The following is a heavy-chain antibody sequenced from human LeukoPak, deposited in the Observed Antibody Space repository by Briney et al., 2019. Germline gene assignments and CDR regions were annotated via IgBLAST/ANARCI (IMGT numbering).Heavy chain of an antibody. D-gene: IGHD6-19*01. J-gene: IGHJ4*02. V-gene: IGHV1-2*02. CDR2: INPNSGGT. CDR3: ARHLGIAVAGTGY. CDR1: GYTFTGYY. Sequence: EASVKVSCKASGYTFTGYYMHWVRQAPGQGIEWMGWINPNSGGTNYAQKFQGRVTMTRDTSISTAYMELSRLRSDDTAVYYCARHLGIAVAGTGYWGQGTLVTVSS.